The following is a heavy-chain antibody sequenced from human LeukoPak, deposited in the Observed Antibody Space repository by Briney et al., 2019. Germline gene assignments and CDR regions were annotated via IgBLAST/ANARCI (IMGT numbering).Heavy chain of an antibody. CDR3: AKGGRSSSWYWVY. D-gene: IGHD6-13*01. CDR1: GFTFSTYA. V-gene: IGHV3-30*04. Sequence: GGSLRLSCAASGFTFSTYAMHWVRQAPGKGLEWVAAISYDGSTKYYADSVEGRFTISRDNAKNSLYLQMNTLRAEDTAVYYCAKGGRSSSWYWVYWGQGTLVTVSS. CDR2: ISYDGSTK. J-gene: IGHJ4*02.